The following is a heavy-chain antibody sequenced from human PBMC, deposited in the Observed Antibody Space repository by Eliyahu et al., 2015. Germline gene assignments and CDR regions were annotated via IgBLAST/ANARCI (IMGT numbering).Heavy chain of an antibody. V-gene: IGHV3-74*01. J-gene: IGHJ4*02. Sequence: EVQLVEPGGGLVQPGGSLRLSCAASGFTFSGSWMALVPPAPGKGVVGVGRMNSDGSTTNYADSVMGRFTVSRDNAKNTLYLQMNSLRDEDTAVYYCARAGYYRFDYWGQGTLVTVSS. CDR1: GFTFSGSW. CDR3: ARAGYYRFDY. CDR2: MNSDGSTT. D-gene: IGHD3-22*01.